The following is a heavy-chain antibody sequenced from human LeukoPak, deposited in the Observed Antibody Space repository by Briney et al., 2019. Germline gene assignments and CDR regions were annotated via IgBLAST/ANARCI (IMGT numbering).Heavy chain of an antibody. D-gene: IGHD3-10*01. Sequence: PSETLSLTCTVSGGSISSYYWSWVRQPPGKGLEWVGYSYYSGSTYYNPSLKSRVTISVDTSKNQFSLKLNSVTAADTAVYYCASILWFGDQYFDYWGQGTLVTVSS. CDR1: GGSISSYY. CDR2: SYYSGST. J-gene: IGHJ4*02. CDR3: ASILWFGDQYFDY. V-gene: IGHV4-30-4*01.